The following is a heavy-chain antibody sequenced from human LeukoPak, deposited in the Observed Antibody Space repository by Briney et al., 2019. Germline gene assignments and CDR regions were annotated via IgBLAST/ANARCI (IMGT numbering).Heavy chain of an antibody. Sequence: PSQTLSLTCTVSGGSISSGYYYWSWIRQPPGKGLDWIGYIYYSGSTYYNPSLKSRVTISVDTSKSQFSLKLSSVTAADTAVYYCARTAEEVVPAAILGYYYYYMDVWGKGTTVTVSS. CDR1: GGSISSGYYY. CDR2: IYYSGST. CDR3: ARTAEEVVPAAILGYYYYYMDV. D-gene: IGHD2-2*02. V-gene: IGHV4-30-4*08. J-gene: IGHJ6*03.